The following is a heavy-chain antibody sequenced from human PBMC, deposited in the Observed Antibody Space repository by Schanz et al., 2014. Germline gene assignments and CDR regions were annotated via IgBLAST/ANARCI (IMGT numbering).Heavy chain of an antibody. D-gene: IGHD3-10*01. CDR1: GFSVGNKY. CDR3: AKGRFGELSAFDI. CDR2: ISSGGNP. V-gene: IGHV3-53*01. J-gene: IGHJ3*02. Sequence: EVQLVESGGGLVQLGGSLRLSCAASGFSVGNKYMNWVRQAPGKGLEWVSSISSGGNPYYANSVKGRFTISRDNSKNTLYLQMNSLRAEDTAVYYCAKGRFGELSAFDICGQGTMVTVSS.